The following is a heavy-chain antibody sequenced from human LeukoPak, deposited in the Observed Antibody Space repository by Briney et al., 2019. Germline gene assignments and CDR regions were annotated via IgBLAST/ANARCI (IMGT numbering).Heavy chain of an antibody. V-gene: IGHV3-30*18. Sequence: GRSLRLSCAASGFTFSSNGMHWVRQAPGKGLEWVAVISYDGSNKYYADSVKGRFTISRDNSKNTLYLQMNSLRAEDTAVYYCAKEMGYCSSTSCPGMDVWGKGTTVTVSS. CDR2: ISYDGSNK. CDR3: AKEMGYCSSTSCPGMDV. D-gene: IGHD2-2*01. J-gene: IGHJ6*04. CDR1: GFTFSSNG.